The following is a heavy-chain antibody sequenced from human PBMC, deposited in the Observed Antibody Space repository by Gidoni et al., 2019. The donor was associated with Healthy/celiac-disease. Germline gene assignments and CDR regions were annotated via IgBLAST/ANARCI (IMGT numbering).Heavy chain of an antibody. CDR1: GYSISSGYY. Sequence: QVQLQESGPGLVKPSETLSLTCPVSGYSISSGYYWGWIRPPPGQGLEWSSSIYDRGSTSYNPYLKMRFTISVDTSKNQSSLKLSSVTSADTAVYYCARDKGSTVVILRWFDPWGQGTLVTVSS. D-gene: IGHD4-17*01. CDR3: ARDKGSTVVILRWFDP. V-gene: IGHV4-38-2*02. J-gene: IGHJ5*02. CDR2: IYDRGST.